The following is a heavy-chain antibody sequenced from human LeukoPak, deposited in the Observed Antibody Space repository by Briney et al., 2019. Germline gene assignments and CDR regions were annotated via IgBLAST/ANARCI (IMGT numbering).Heavy chain of an antibody. CDR1: AGSISSSSYS. D-gene: IGHD3-22*01. CDR2: IYYSGST. J-gene: IGHJ5*02. Sequence: PSETLSLTCTVSAGSISSSSYSWGWIRQPPGKGLEWIGSIYYSGSTYFNPSLKSRVTISVDTSKNQFSLKLSSVTAADTAVYYCARHSRRSGYLINWFDPWGQGTLVTVSS. V-gene: IGHV4-39*01. CDR3: ARHSRRSGYLINWFDP.